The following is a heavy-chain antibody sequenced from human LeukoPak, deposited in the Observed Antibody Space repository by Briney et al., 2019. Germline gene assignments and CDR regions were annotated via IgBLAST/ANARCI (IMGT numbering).Heavy chain of an antibody. CDR2: ISGSGGST. J-gene: IGHJ4*02. CDR1: GFTFSSYA. D-gene: IGHD3-22*01. Sequence: GGSLRLSCAASGFTFSSYAMSWVRQAPGRGLEWVSAISGSGGSTYYADSVKGRFTISRDNSKNTLYLQMNSLRAEDTAVYYCAKDRDSVYYYDSSGYYYFDYWGQGTLVTVSS. CDR3: AKDRDSVYYYDSSGYYYFDY. V-gene: IGHV3-23*01.